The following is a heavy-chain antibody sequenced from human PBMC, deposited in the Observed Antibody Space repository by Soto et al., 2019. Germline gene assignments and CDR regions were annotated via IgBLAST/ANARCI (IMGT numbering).Heavy chain of an antibody. Sequence: SVKVSCKASGGTFSTHAIIWVRQSPGHALEWMGGIIPISGTTYYTHKFQGRVTITADEPTSTAFMELSSLKSDHPAVFSCARGYCSGGNCYSGMDVWGQGPMVTVSS. CDR1: GGTFSTHA. CDR3: ARGYCSGGNCYSGMDV. D-gene: IGHD2-15*01. CDR2: IIPISGTT. J-gene: IGHJ6*02. V-gene: IGHV1-69*13.